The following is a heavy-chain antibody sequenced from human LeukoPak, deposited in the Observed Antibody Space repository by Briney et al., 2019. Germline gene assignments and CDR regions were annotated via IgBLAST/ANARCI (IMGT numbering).Heavy chain of an antibody. D-gene: IGHD6-19*01. CDR1: GFTFSSYA. Sequence: PGGSRRLSCATSGFTFSSYAMSWLRQGPGKGLEWVSSLSGSDRTTYYADSVKGRFTISRDNSKNTLYLQMSSLRGEDTAVYYCAKVSSGWSLDYWGQGTLVTVSS. CDR3: AKVSSGWSLDY. CDR2: LSGSDRTT. V-gene: IGHV3-23*01. J-gene: IGHJ4*02.